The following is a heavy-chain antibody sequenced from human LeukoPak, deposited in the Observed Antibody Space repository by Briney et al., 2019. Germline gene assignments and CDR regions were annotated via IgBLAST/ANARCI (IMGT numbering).Heavy chain of an antibody. D-gene: IGHD4-11*01. CDR3: ARDLDYTSPGFDY. CDR2: ISSSSSYI. Sequence: TGGSLRLSCAASGFTFSSYSMNWVRQAPGKGLEWVSPISSSSSYIYYADSVKGRFTISRDNAKNSLYLQMNSLRAEDTVVYYCARDLDYTSPGFDYWGQGTLVTVSS. CDR1: GFTFSSYS. J-gene: IGHJ4*02. V-gene: IGHV3-21*01.